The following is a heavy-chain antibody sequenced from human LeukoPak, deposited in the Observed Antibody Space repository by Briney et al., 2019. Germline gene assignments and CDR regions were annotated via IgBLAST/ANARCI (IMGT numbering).Heavy chain of an antibody. CDR2: IDTDTGNP. V-gene: IGHV7-4-1*02. CDR3: VRGRDTTGYFSY. Sequence: ASVKVSCKTSGYTFTDFPVNWVRQAPGQGLEWMGWIDTDTGNPTHAQGFTGRFVFSLDTSVSTTYLQVNSLKAEDTAVYYCVRGRDTTGYFSYWGQGTLVTVSS. D-gene: IGHD3-22*01. J-gene: IGHJ4*02. CDR1: GYTFTDFP.